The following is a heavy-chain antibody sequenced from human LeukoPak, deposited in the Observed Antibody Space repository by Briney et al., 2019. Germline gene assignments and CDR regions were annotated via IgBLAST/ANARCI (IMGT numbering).Heavy chain of an antibody. CDR2: INNDGSSA. J-gene: IGHJ6*02. CDR3: ARRGTGHGMDV. V-gene: IGHV3-74*01. D-gene: IGHD1-1*01. CDR1: GFTFNNYW. Sequence: GGSLRLSCAAPGFTFNNYWIHWVRQVPGKGLVWVSRINNDGSSASYVDSVKGRFTLSRDNAKNTLFLQMNSLRAEDTAVYYCARRGTGHGMDVWGQGTTVIVSS.